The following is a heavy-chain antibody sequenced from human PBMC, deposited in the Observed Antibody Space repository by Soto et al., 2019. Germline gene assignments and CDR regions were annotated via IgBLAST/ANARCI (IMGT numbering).Heavy chain of an antibody. CDR2: IIPILGIA. Sequence: HVHLVQSGGEVKKPGSSVKVSCKASGGTFSSYTISWVRQSPGQGLEWMGRIIPILGIANYAQKFQGRVTITADKSTSTAYMELSSLRYEDTAVYYWAGGGYCSGGSCHSYYYYSMDVWVQGSTVTVSS. V-gene: IGHV1-69*02. CDR3: AGGGYCSGGSCHSYYYYSMDV. J-gene: IGHJ6*02. D-gene: IGHD2-15*01. CDR1: GGTFSSYT.